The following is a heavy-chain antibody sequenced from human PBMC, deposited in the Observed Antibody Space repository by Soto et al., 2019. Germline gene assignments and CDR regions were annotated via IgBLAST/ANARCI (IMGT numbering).Heavy chain of an antibody. CDR1: GFTFSASV. D-gene: IGHD3-3*02. Sequence: QVLLVESGGGVVQPGGSLRLSCAASGFTFSASVMHWVRQAPGKGLEWMAILSYGAKNKYYADSVKGRFTISRDISESTLYLQMDSVRTEDTAVYYCVREEYEDGRCHFTNWGQGTLVSVSS. CDR2: LSYGAKNK. V-gene: IGHV3-30*03. CDR3: VREEYEDGRCHFTN. J-gene: IGHJ4*02.